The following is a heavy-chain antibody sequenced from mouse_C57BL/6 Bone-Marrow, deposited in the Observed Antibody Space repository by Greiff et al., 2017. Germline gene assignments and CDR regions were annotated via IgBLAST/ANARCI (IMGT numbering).Heavy chain of an antibody. CDR2: ISNLAYSI. CDR1: GFTFSDYG. CDR3: ARDGAMDY. J-gene: IGHJ4*01. D-gene: IGHD2-3*01. Sequence: EVKLVESGGGLVQPGGSLNLSCAASGFTFSDYGMAWVRQAPRKGPEWVAFISNLAYSIYYADTVTGRFTISRENAKNTLYLEMSSLRSEDTAMYYCARDGAMDYWGQGTSVTVSS. V-gene: IGHV5-15*01.